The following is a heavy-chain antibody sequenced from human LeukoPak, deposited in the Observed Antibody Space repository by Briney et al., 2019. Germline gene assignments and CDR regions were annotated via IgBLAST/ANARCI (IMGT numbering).Heavy chain of an antibody. CDR3: ARRRGRYSGDAFDI. Sequence: GESLEISCKGSGYRFTSYWIGWVRQMPGKSLEWMGFIYPGDSDTRYSPSFQGQVTISADKSMSTAYLQWSSLKASDTAMYYCARRRGRYSGDAFDICGHGTMVTVSS. V-gene: IGHV5-51*01. CDR1: GYRFTSYW. J-gene: IGHJ3*02. D-gene: IGHD1-26*01. CDR2: IYPGDSDT.